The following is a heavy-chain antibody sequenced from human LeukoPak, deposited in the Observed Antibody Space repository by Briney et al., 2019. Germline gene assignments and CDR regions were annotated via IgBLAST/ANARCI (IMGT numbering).Heavy chain of an antibody. CDR3: ARDSYSSWDDAFDI. D-gene: IGHD6-6*01. J-gene: IGHJ3*02. CDR2: ISSSSTI. Sequence: GGSLRLSCAASGSTFSSYSMNWVRQAPGKGLEWVSYISSSSTIYYADSVKGRFTISRDNAKNSLYLQTNSLRAEDTAVYYCARDSYSSWDDAFDIWGQGTMVTVSS. V-gene: IGHV3-48*04. CDR1: GSTFSSYS.